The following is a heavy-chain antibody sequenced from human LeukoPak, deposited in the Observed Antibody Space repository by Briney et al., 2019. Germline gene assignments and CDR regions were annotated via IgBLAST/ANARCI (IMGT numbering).Heavy chain of an antibody. CDR1: GFTFSSYA. Sequence: GGSLRLSCAASGFTFSSYAMSWVRQAPGKGLEWVSAFSGSGGSTYYADSVKGRFTISRDNSKNTLFLRMNSLRVEDTAVYYCAKGDSSGWYEINWFDPWGQGTLVTVSS. V-gene: IGHV3-23*01. CDR3: AKGDSSGWYEINWFDP. D-gene: IGHD6-19*01. CDR2: FSGSGGST. J-gene: IGHJ5*02.